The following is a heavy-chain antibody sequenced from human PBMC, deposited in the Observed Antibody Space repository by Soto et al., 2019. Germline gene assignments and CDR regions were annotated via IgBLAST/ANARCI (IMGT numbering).Heavy chain of an antibody. CDR1: GFTVSSNY. J-gene: IGHJ5*02. CDR2: IYSGGST. D-gene: IGHD3-16*02. V-gene: IGHV3-53*01. CDR3: AREYDYVWGSYRTPGWFDP. Sequence: EVQLVESGGGLIQPGGSLRLSCAASGFTVSSNYMSWVRQAPGKGLEWVSVIYSGGSTYYADSVKGRVTISRANSKNTLYLQMNSLRSEYTAVYYCAREYDYVWGSYRTPGWFDPWGQGTLVTVSS.